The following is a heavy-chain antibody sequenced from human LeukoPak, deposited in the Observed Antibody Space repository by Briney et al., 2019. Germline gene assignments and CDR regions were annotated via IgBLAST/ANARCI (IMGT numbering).Heavy chain of an antibody. V-gene: IGHV4-39*01. D-gene: IGHD1-26*01. CDR3: AMSYYFGESYFDY. Sequence: SETLSLTCTVSGGSISSSSYYWGWIRQPPGKGLEGIGSIYYSGSTYYNPSLKSRVTISVDTSKNQFSLKLSSVTAADTAVYYCAMSYYFGESYFDYWGQGTLVTVSS. J-gene: IGHJ4*02. CDR2: IYYSGST. CDR1: GGSISSSSYY.